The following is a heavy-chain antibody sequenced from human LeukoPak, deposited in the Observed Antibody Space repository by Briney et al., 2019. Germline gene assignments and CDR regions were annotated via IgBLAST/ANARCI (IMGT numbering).Heavy chain of an antibody. CDR3: ARRTTVVGPAPFDH. V-gene: IGHV3-23*01. Sequence: PGASLRLSCAASGFSFSIYAVSWVRQAPGKGLEWVSAISPGDDTIYYLDSVKGRFTISRDNSKNTLYLQMNSLRAEDTAVYYCARRTTVVGPAPFDHWGQGTLVTVSS. J-gene: IGHJ4*02. CDR1: GFSFSIYA. CDR2: ISPGDDTI. D-gene: IGHD4-23*01.